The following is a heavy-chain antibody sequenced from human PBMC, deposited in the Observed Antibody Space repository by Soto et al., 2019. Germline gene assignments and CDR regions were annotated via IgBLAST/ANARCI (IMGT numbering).Heavy chain of an antibody. J-gene: IGHJ4*02. CDR1: GFTFSNNG. V-gene: IGHV3-30*03. Sequence: QVQLVESGGGVVQPGRSLRLSCVASGFTFSNNGIHWVRQAPGKGLEWVAVISSDGSKKYYADSVKGRFTISRDNSKNTLYLQMNSLRAEDTAVYYCAMDLYGGGSRFDYWGQGTLVTVSS. CDR3: AMDLYGGGSRFDY. CDR2: ISSDGSKK. D-gene: IGHD2-15*01.